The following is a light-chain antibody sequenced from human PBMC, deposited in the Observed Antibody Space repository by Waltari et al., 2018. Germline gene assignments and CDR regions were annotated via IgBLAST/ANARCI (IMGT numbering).Light chain of an antibody. Sequence: EVVMMPSPATLSVSPGESATLSCRAIQRVSRFLALYQQKPGQAPRLLIYGASPRATGIPASFSGSGSGTEFTLTIISLQSEDFAVYFCQQYNDWPPLTFGGGTKLEIK. CDR1: QRVSRF. J-gene: IGKJ4*01. CDR2: GAS. V-gene: IGKV3-15*01. CDR3: QQYNDWPPLT.